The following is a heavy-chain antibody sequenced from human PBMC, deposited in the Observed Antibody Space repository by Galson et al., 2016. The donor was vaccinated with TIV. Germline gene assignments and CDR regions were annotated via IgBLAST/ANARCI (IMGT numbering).Heavy chain of an antibody. CDR3: ARGGYSSRWYGDAFDI. CDR2: MNPNSGNT. V-gene: IGHV1-8*01. J-gene: IGHJ3*02. D-gene: IGHD6-13*01. CDR1: GYTFTSYD. Sequence: SVKVSCKASGYTFTSYDINWVRQATGQGLEWMGWMNPNSGNTGYAQKFQGRATMTRNTSISTAYIELTSLRSEDTAVYYCARGGYSSRWYGDAFDIWGQGTMVTVSS.